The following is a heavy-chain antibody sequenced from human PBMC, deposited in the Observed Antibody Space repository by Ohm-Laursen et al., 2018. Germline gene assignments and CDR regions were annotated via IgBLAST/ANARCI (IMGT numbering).Heavy chain of an antibody. J-gene: IGHJ4*02. V-gene: IGHV3-7*03. CDR1: GFTFRNSW. Sequence: SLRLSCSASGFTFRNSWMTWVRQSPGKGLEWVANIKGDGTETYYVDSVRGRFTISRDNAKNSLYLQMNSLRAEDTAVYYCAREMGRGATDYWGQGTLVTVSS. D-gene: IGHD1-26*01. CDR2: IKGDGTET. CDR3: AREMGRGATDY.